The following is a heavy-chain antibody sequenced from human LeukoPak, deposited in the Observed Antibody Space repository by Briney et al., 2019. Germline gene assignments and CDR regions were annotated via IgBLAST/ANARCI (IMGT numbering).Heavy chain of an antibody. V-gene: IGHV4-59*01. J-gene: IGHJ4*02. CDR2: IHYSGST. D-gene: IGHD2-15*01. Sequence: SEALSLTCAVYGGSFSGYYWSWIRQPPGKGLEWIAYIHYSGSTNYNPSLKSRVSISVDTSKNQFSLKLSSVTAADTAVYYCARSGGRSATIVYRGQGTLVTVSS. CDR1: GGSFSGYY. CDR3: ARSGGRSATIVY.